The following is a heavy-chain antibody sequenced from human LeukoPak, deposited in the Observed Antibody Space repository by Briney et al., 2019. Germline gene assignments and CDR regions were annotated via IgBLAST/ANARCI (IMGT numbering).Heavy chain of an antibody. CDR3: ARGVVVAGLRYYFDS. J-gene: IGHJ4*02. V-gene: IGHV4-4*07. CDR1: GGSISSYY. D-gene: IGHD6-19*01. Sequence: SETLSLTCTVSGGSISSYYWGWIRQPAGKGLEWIGRIYSTGSTKYSPSLESRLTMSLDTSKDQFSLKLTSVTAADTAVYYCARGVVVAGLRYYFDSWGQGSLVSVSS. CDR2: IYSTGST.